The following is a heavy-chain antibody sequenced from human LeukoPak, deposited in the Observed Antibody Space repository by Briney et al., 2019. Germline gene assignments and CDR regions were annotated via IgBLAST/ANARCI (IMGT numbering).Heavy chain of an antibody. J-gene: IGHJ3*02. D-gene: IGHD3-10*01. Sequence: GASVKVSCKASGYTFTGYYMHWVRQAPGQGLEWMGWINTNTGNPTYAQGFTGRFVFSLDTSVSTAYLQISSLKAEDTAVYYCARDRMVDAFDIWGQGTMVTVSS. CDR3: ARDRMVDAFDI. V-gene: IGHV7-4-1*02. CDR1: GYTFTGYY. CDR2: INTNTGNP.